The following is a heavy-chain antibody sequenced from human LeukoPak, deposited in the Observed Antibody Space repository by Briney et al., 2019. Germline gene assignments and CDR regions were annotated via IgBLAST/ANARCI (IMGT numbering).Heavy chain of an antibody. CDR3: ARDAIESRNGAFDI. D-gene: IGHD2/OR15-2a*01. J-gene: IGHJ3*02. Sequence: PGGSLRLSCVASGFTFSRHSMNWVRQAPGEGLEWVSFISTSSSYIYYAASVKGRFTISRDNAKNSLYLQMSSLSAEDTAVYYCARDAIESRNGAFDIWGQGTMVTVSS. CDR1: GFTFSRHS. V-gene: IGHV3-21*01. CDR2: ISTSSSYI.